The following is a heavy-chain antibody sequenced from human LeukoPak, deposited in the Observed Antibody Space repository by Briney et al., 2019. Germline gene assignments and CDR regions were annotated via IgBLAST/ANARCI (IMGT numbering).Heavy chain of an antibody. CDR3: ARGPGTVGLSP. CDR1: GGSFTNYY. J-gene: IGHJ5*02. CDR2: INHSGDT. D-gene: IGHD1/OR15-1a*01. Sequence: SETLSLTCNVPGGSFTNYYWSWIRQTPEKGLEWIGQINHSGDTSYNPSLRSRVTLSADRSKNQFSLKVTSVTAADTGVYYCARGPGTVGLSPWGQGTLVTVSS. V-gene: IGHV4-34*01.